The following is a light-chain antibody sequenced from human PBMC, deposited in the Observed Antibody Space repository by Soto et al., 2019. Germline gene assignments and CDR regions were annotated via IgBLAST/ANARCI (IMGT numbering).Light chain of an antibody. CDR2: GTS. J-gene: IGKJ1*01. Sequence: EIVMTQSPATLSLSPGERATLSCRASQSVNSNLAWYQQKAAQAPRLLIYGTSTRATGIPARFSGSGSGTDFTLTISSLHFEDFAVYYCQQYNNWPRTFGQGTKVEIK. CDR1: QSVNSN. CDR3: QQYNNWPRT. V-gene: IGKV3-15*01.